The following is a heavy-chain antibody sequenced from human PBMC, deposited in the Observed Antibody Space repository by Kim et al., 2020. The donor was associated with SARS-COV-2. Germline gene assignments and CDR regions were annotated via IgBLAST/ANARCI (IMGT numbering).Heavy chain of an antibody. CDR1: GFTFSNYA. CDR2: ISGGGGST. V-gene: IGHV3-23*01. J-gene: IGHJ4*02. D-gene: IGHD6-19*01. CDR3: ARDAPSHSSGWNY. Sequence: GGSLRLSCAASGFTFSNYAMSWVRQAPGKGLEWVSAISGGGGSTYYEDCVKGRFTISRDNSKNTLYLEMSSLRADDTAEYYCARDAPSHSSGWNYWGQGT.